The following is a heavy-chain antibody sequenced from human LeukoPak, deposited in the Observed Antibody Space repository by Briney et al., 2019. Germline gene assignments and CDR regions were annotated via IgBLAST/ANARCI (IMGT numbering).Heavy chain of an antibody. V-gene: IGHV4-31*03. CDR3: ARERGGSHYYDSSGYYPRWFDP. Sequence: SQTLSLTCTVSGGSISSGGYYWSWIRQHPGKGLEWIGYIYYSGSTYYNPSLKSRVTISVDTSKNQFSLKLSSVTAADTAVYNCARERGGSHYYDSSGYYPRWFDPWGQGTLVTVSS. D-gene: IGHD3-22*01. J-gene: IGHJ5*02. CDR2: IYYSGST. CDR1: GGSISSGGYY.